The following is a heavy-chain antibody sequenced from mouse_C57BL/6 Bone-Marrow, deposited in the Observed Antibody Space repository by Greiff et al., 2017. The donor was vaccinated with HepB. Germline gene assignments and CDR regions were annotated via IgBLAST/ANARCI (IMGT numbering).Heavy chain of an antibody. CDR3: ARRLLRYWYFDV. CDR1: GFTFSSYG. Sequence: EVMLVESGGDLVKPGGSLKLSCAASGFTFSSYGLSWVRQTPDKRLEWVATISSGGSYTYYPDSVKGRFPISRDNAKNTLYLQMSSLKSEDTAMYYCARRLLRYWYFDVWGTGTTVTVSS. J-gene: IGHJ1*03. V-gene: IGHV5-6*02. D-gene: IGHD1-1*01. CDR2: ISSGGSYT.